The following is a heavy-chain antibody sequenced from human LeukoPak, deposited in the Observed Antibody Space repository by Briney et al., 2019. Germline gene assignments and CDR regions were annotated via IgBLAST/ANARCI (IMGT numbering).Heavy chain of an antibody. CDR3: ARESPAAGTRGLFDY. CDR2: IYHSGST. D-gene: IGHD6-13*01. V-gene: IGHV4-30-2*01. J-gene: IGHJ4*02. CDR1: GGSISSGGYS. Sequence: PSETLSLTCAVSGGSISSGGYSWSWIRQPPGKGLEWIGYIYHSGSTYYNPSLKSRVTISVDRSKNQFSLKLSSVTAADTAVYYCARESPAAGTRGLFDYWGQGTLVTVSS.